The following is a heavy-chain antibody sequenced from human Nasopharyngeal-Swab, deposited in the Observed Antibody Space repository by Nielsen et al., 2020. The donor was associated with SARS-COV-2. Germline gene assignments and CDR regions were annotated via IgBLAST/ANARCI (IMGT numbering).Heavy chain of an antibody. V-gene: IGHV4-34*01. CDR2: INHSGST. Sequence: WIRQPPGKGLEGIGEINHSGSTNYNPSLKSRVTISVDTSKNQFSLKLSSVTAADTAVYYCARGFPGAAAGTDYWGQGTLVTVSS. D-gene: IGHD6-13*01. J-gene: IGHJ4*02. CDR3: ARGFPGAAAGTDY.